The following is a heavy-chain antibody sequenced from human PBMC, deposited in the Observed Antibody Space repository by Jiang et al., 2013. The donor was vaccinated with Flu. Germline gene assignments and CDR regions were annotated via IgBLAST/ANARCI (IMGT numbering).Heavy chain of an antibody. CDR3: ARGYYYGSGVYYKGNNWFDP. V-gene: IGHV4-34*01. Sequence: LLKPSETLSLNCAVYGGSSVVTTGVGSASPHGRGRGVDWGKSIIAEAPTTTRPSKSRVTISADTSKKQFSLKWSSVTAADTAVYYCARGYYYGSGVYYKGNNWFDP. J-gene: IGHJ5*02. CDR1: GGSSVVTT. CDR2: SIIAEAP. D-gene: IGHD3-10*01.